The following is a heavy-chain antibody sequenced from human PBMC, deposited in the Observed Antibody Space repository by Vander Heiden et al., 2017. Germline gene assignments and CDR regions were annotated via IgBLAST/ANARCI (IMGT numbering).Heavy chain of an antibody. CDR2: IYTSGST. CDR3: ARDSSSWSNWFDP. J-gene: IGHJ5*02. Sequence: QVQLQESGPGLVKPSETLSLTCTVAGCPISRYYWSWIRQPAGKGLEWIGRIYTSGSTNYNPSRKSRVTMSVDTSKNQFSLKLSSVTAADTAVYYCARDSSSWSNWFDPWGQGTLVTVSS. V-gene: IGHV4-4*07. CDR1: GCPISRYY. D-gene: IGHD6-13*01.